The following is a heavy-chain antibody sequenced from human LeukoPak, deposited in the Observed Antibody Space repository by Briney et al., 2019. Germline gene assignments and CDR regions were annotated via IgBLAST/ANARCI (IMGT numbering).Heavy chain of an antibody. Sequence: GGSLRLSCAASGFTFCSYWMHWVRQAPGKGLVWVSRINSDGSSTSYADSVKGRFTISRDNAKNTLYLQMNSLRAEDTAVYYCAREMAVAGNPLDYWGQGTLVTVSS. V-gene: IGHV3-74*01. J-gene: IGHJ4*02. CDR2: INSDGSST. D-gene: IGHD6-19*01. CDR3: AREMAVAGNPLDY. CDR1: GFTFCSYW.